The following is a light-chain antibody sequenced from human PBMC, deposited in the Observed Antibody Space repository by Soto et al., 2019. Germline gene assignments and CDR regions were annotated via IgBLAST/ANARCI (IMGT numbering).Light chain of an antibody. CDR1: SGDVGGYNY. Sequence: QSALTQPPSASGSPGQSVTISCTGTSGDVGGYNYVSWYQQHPGEAPKLMIYEVTQRPSGVPDRFSGSKSGNTASLTVSGLQAEDEADYYCSSYAGSNNLLFGGGTKLTVL. J-gene: IGLJ3*02. CDR2: EVT. V-gene: IGLV2-8*01. CDR3: SSYAGSNNLL.